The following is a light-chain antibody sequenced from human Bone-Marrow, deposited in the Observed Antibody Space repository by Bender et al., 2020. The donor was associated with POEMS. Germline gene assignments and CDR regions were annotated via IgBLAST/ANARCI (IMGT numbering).Light chain of an antibody. J-gene: IGLJ3*02. CDR3: AVWDDSLIGWV. CDR1: SSNIGAHA. Sequence: QSVLTQPPSASGTPGQRVTISCSGGSSNIGAHAVNWYQHLPGTAPKLLIYSSHRRPSEVPDRFSGSRSGTSASLAISGLQSEDDADYYCAVWDDSLIGWVFGGGTILTVL. CDR2: SSH. V-gene: IGLV1-44*01.